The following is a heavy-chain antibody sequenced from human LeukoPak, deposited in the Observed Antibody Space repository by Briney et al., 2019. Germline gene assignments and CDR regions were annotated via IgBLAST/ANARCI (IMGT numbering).Heavy chain of an antibody. J-gene: IGHJ4*02. CDR2: LSRSSGSI. V-gene: IGHV3-9*01. CDR1: GFTFDDYA. D-gene: IGHD6-13*01. CDR3: AKDRGDDSSSPTLMDY. Sequence: PGGSLRLSCAASGFTFDDYAMHWVRQAPGKGLEWVSGLSRSSGSIGYADSVKGRFTISRDNAKNSLYLQMNSLRAEDTALYYCAKDRGDDSSSPTLMDYWGQGTLVTVSS.